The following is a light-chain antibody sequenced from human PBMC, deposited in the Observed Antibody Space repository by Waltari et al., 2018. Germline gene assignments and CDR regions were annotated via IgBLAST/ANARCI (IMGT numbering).Light chain of an antibody. CDR2: RND. CDR3: ATWDESPSGHWV. V-gene: IGLV1-44*01. Sequence: QSVLSQPPSASGTPGQRVTISCAGRPPHLRENGAHWYQQVPGNAPKLLIYRNDLRPSGGPDRFSGSKSGTSASLAISGLQSEDEADYYCATWDESPSGHWVFGGGTKVTVL. J-gene: IGLJ3*02. CDR1: PPHLRENG.